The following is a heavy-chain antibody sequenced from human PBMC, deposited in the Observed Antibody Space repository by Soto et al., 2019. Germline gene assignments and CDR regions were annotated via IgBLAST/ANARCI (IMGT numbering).Heavy chain of an antibody. CDR1: GFPFSTHW. Sequence: GGSLRLSCAASGFPFSTHWMHCVRQAPGKGPVWVSRINNDGSTTRYADSVKGRLTIPRDNAKNTLYLQMNSLRAEDTAVYYCASQGLYYYGLDVWGQGTTVTVS. V-gene: IGHV3-74*01. J-gene: IGHJ6*02. CDR3: ASQGLYYYGLDV. CDR2: INNDGSTT.